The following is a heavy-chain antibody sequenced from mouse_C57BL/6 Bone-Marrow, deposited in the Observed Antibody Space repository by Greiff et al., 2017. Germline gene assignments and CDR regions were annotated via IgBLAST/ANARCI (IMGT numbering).Heavy chain of an antibody. CDR3: ARKYYGYDGVAY. CDR1: GYTFTDYY. D-gene: IGHD2-2*01. V-gene: IGHV1-19*01. J-gene: IGHJ3*01. Sequence: EVQLQQSGPVLVKPGASVKMSCKASGYTFTDYYMNWVKQSHGKSLEWIGVINPYNGGTSYNQKFKGKATLTVDKSSSTAYMELNSLTSEDSAVYYCARKYYGYDGVAYWGQGTLVTVSA. CDR2: INPYNGGT.